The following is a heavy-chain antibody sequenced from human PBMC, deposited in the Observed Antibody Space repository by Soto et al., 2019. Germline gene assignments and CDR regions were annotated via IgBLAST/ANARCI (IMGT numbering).Heavy chain of an antibody. V-gene: IGHV4-31*03. D-gene: IGHD6-13*01. Sequence: SETLSLTCTVSGGSISSGGYYWSWIRQHPGKGLEWIGYIYYSGSTYYNPSLKSRVTISVNTSKNQFSLKLSSVTAADTAVYYCASLLAAVGHYYMDVWGKGTTVTVSS. CDR3: ASLLAAVGHYYMDV. J-gene: IGHJ6*03. CDR1: GGSISSGGYY. CDR2: IYYSGST.